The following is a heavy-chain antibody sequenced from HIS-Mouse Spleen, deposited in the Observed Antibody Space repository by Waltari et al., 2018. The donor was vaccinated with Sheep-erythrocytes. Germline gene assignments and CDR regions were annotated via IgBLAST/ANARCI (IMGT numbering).Heavy chain of an antibody. D-gene: IGHD1-26*01. J-gene: IGHJ4*02. Sequence: QVQLVQSGAEVKKPGSSVKVSCKASGGTFSSYAISWVRQAPGEGLEWMGRIIPLLGIANYAQKFPGRVTITADKSTSTAYMELSSLRSEDTAVYYCAQTGATTPHFDYWGQGTLVTVSS. CDR1: GGTFSSYA. CDR3: AQTGATTPHFDY. CDR2: IIPLLGIA. V-gene: IGHV1-69*04.